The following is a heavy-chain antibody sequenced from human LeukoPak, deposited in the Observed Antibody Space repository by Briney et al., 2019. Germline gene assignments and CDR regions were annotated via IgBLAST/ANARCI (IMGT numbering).Heavy chain of an antibody. CDR3: AKVEGYYDSSGYSPLDY. CDR2: IRYDGSNK. CDR1: GFTFSSYG. Sequence: GGSLRLSCAASGFTFSSYGMHWVRQAPGKGLEWVAFIRYDGSNKYYADSVKGRFTISRDNPKNTLYLQMNSLRAEDTAVYYCAKVEGYYDSSGYSPLDYWGQGTLVTVSS. V-gene: IGHV3-30*02. J-gene: IGHJ4*02. D-gene: IGHD3-22*01.